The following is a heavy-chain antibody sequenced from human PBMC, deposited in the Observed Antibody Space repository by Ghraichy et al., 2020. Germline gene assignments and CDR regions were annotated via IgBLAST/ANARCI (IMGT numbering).Heavy chain of an antibody. Sequence: SETLSLTCTVSGGSFSNHYWSWIRQSPGKGLEWIGYIYQSGNTNYNPSLQSRVAISLDTSKTQFSLTLNSVTAADAAVYYCATGSSHSTNFYYYGMDVWGQGTTVTVSS. CDR3: ATGSSHSTNFYYYGMDV. J-gene: IGHJ6*02. CDR1: GGSFSNHY. V-gene: IGHV4-59*11. D-gene: IGHD6-6*01. CDR2: IYQSGNT.